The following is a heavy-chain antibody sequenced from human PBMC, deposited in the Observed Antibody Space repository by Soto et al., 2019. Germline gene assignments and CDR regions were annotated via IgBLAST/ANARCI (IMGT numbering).Heavy chain of an antibody. Sequence: ETLPLTCVVSGYSISSGYFWAWIRQPPGEGLEWIGKIYLDGTTSYNPSLNGRVTISVDTSKNQFSLRLTSVIAADTAVYYCVILVDIEATLGRFDRCSQRT. CDR2: IYLDGTT. CDR1: GYSISSGYF. D-gene: IGHD5-12*01. CDR3: VILVDIEATLGRFDR. V-gene: IGHV4-38-2*01. J-gene: IGHJ5*02.